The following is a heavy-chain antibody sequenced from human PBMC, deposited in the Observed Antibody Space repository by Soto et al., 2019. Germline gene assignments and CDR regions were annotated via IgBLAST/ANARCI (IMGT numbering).Heavy chain of an antibody. CDR1: GGSFSGYY. CDR2: INHSGST. Sequence: SETLSLTCAVYGGSFSGYYWSWIRQPPGKGLEWIGEINHSGSTNYNPSLKSRVTISVDTSKNQFSLKLSSVTAADTAVHYCARKGSGSYKYWGQGTLVTVSS. V-gene: IGHV4-34*01. J-gene: IGHJ4*02. CDR3: ARKGSGSYKY. D-gene: IGHD3-10*01.